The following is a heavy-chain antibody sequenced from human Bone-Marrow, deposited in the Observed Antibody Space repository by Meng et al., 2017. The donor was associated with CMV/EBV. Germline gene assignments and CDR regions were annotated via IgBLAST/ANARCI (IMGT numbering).Heavy chain of an antibody. CDR1: GGSISSSSYY. Sequence: SETLSFTCTVSGGSISSSSYYWGWIRQPPGKGLEWIGSIYYSGSTYYNPSLKSRVTISVDTSKNQFSLKLSSVTAADTAVYYCARTYRYSSSWKFDYWGQGILVTVSS. CDR3: ARTYRYSSSWKFDY. D-gene: IGHD6-13*01. J-gene: IGHJ4*02. CDR2: IYYSGST. V-gene: IGHV4-39*07.